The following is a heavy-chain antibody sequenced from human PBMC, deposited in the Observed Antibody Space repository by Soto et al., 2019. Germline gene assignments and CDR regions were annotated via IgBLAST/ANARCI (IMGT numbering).Heavy chain of an antibody. CDR3: ATGALTFAGVLNA. CDR1: GATFSSST. J-gene: IGHJ4*02. D-gene: IGHD3-10*01. Sequence: QVQLVQSGADVKKPGSSVKVSCKASGATFSSSTFTWVRQAPGQGLEWMGRIIPMFGITNSAQKFQGRLGITADESTNTVFMDMSSLSSHDTAVYYCATGALTFAGVLNAWGPGSLVTVSA. V-gene: IGHV1-69*02. CDR2: IIPMFGIT.